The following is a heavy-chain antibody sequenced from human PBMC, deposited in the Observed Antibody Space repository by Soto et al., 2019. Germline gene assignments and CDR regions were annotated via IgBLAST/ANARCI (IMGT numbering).Heavy chain of an antibody. Sequence: PSETLSLTCSVNGDSINSDSVYWSWIRQSPGKGLEYIGYITYNGRTFYNPSLKSRVTMSVDTPKNQFSLEVRSVTAADTAVYYCARVGSGSAWFDPWGQGTLVTVSS. CDR3: ARVGSGSAWFDP. J-gene: IGHJ5*02. D-gene: IGHD3-10*01. CDR2: ITYNGRT. V-gene: IGHV4-30-4*01. CDR1: GDSINSDSVY.